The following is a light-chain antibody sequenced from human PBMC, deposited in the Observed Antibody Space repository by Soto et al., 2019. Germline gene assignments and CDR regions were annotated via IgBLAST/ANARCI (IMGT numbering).Light chain of an antibody. CDR2: WAS. Sequence: DFVMTQSPDSLAVSLGERVTINCKSSQSILYDSNNKNYLAWFQHKPGQPPKLLIYWASTRESGVPDRFSGGGSGTDFTLTISSLQAEDVAVYYCQQYFSNPWTFGQGTKLEIK. V-gene: IGKV4-1*01. CDR1: QSILYDSNNKNY. CDR3: QQYFSNPWT. J-gene: IGKJ2*02.